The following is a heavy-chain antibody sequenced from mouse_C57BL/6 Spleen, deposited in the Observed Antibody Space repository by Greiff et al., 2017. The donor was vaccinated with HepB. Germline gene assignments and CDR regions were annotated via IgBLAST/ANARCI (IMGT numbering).Heavy chain of an antibody. D-gene: IGHD2-1*01. CDR1: GFTFTDYY. J-gene: IGHJ3*01. V-gene: IGHV7-3*01. Sequence: EVQLVESGGGLVQPGGSLSLSCAASGFTFTDYYMSWVRQPPGKALEWLGFIRNKANGYTTEYSASVKGRFTISRDNSQSILYLQMNALRAEDSATYYCARYDLLLSRFAYWGQGTLVTVSA. CDR2: IRNKANGYTT. CDR3: ARYDLLLSRFAY.